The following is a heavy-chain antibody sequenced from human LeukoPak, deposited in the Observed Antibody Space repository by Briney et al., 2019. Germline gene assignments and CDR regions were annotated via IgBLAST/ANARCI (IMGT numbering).Heavy chain of an antibody. V-gene: IGHV3-23*01. CDR2: ISGSGGST. D-gene: IGHD2-2*01. J-gene: IGHJ4*02. Sequence: GGSLRLSCAASGFTFSSYAMSWVRQAPGKGLEWVSAISGSGGSTYYADSVKGRFTISRDNTKNTLYLQMSSLRAEDTAVYYCAKDRSVVPAARFDYWGQGTLVTVSS. CDR1: GFTFSSYA. CDR3: AKDRSVVPAARFDY.